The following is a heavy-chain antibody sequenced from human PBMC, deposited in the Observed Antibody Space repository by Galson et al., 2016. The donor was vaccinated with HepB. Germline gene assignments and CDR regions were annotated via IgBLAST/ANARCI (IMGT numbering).Heavy chain of an antibody. V-gene: IGHV3-30*18. Sequence: SLRLSCAASGFTFSNYAMHWVRQAPGKGLEWVATLSFDGTKEHYADSLRGRFTISRDHSKHTFSLQMSSLRREDTALYHCAKERAPYHFLSGYPGINVWVQGTTVVVSS. CDR3: AKERAPYHFLSGYPGINV. CDR2: LSFDGTKE. D-gene: IGHD3-3*01. J-gene: IGHJ6*02. CDR1: GFTFSNYA.